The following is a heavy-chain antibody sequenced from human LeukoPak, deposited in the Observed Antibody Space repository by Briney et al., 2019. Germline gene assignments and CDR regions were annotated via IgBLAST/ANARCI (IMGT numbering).Heavy chain of an antibody. V-gene: IGHV3-9*03. D-gene: IGHD6-6*01. CDR1: GFTFDDYA. CDR2: ISWNSGSI. CDR3: AKGQQLVREGVDY. J-gene: IGHJ4*02. Sequence: PGRSLRLSCAASGFTFDDYAMHWVRQAPGKGLEWVSDISWNSGSIGYADSVKGRFTISRDNAKNSLYLQMNSLRAEDMALYYCAKGQQLVREGVDYWGQGTLVTVSS.